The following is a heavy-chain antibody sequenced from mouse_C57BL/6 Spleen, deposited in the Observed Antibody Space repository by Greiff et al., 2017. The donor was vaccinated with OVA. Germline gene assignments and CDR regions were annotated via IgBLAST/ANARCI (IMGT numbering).Heavy chain of an antibody. CDR1: GYTFTSYW. CDR2: IYPGSGST. J-gene: IGHJ3*01. Sequence: QVQLQQPGAELVKPGASVKMSCKASGYTFTSYWITWVKQRPGQGLEWIGDIYPGSGSTNYNEKFKSKATLTVDTSSSTAYMQLSSLTSEDSAVYYCAVYYGYDKVFAYWGQGTLVTVSA. D-gene: IGHD2-2*01. CDR3: AVYYGYDKVFAY. V-gene: IGHV1-55*01.